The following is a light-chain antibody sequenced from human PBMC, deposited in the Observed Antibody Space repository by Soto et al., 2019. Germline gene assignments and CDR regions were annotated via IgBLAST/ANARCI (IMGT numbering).Light chain of an antibody. J-gene: IGKJ5*01. CDR2: DAS. CDR3: QHLNSYPIT. Sequence: DIQMTQSPSSLSASVGDRVTITCRASQSISSYLNWYQQKPGKAPKLLIYDASTLQSGVPSRFSGSGSGTEFTLTISSLQPEDFATYYCQHLNSYPITFGQGTRLENK. V-gene: IGKV1-9*01. CDR1: QSISSY.